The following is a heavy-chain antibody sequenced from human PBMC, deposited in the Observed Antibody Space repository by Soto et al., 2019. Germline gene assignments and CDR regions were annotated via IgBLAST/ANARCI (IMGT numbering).Heavy chain of an antibody. Sequence: GSLRLSCTASGFTFSNYGMHWVRQAPGKGLEWVAVISYDGSNKYNADSVKGRFTISRDNSKNTLFLQMNSLRVEDTAVYYCAKDRLEWLLSPRYGMDVWGQGTTVTVSS. CDR3: AKDRLEWLLSPRYGMDV. D-gene: IGHD3-3*01. J-gene: IGHJ6*02. V-gene: IGHV3-30*18. CDR2: ISYDGSNK. CDR1: GFTFSNYG.